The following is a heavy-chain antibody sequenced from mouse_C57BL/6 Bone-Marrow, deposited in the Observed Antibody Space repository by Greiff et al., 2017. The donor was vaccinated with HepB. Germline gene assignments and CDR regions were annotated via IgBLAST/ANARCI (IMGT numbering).Heavy chain of an antibody. V-gene: IGHV2-5*01. D-gene: IGHD1-1*01. CDR2: IWRGGST. CDR3: AKNPYYGSSYDWYFDV. Sequence: VQLQQSGPGLVQPSQSLSITCTVSGFSLTSYGVHWVRQSPGKGLEWLGVIWRGGSTDYNAAFMSRLSITKDNSKSQVFFKMNSLQADDTAIYYCAKNPYYGSSYDWYFDVWGTGTTVTVSS. CDR1: GFSLTSYG. J-gene: IGHJ1*03.